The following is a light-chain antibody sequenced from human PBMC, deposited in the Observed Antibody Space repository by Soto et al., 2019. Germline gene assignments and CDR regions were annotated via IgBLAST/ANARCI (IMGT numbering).Light chain of an antibody. CDR1: SSDVGGYNY. CDR3: SSYAGSSNV. CDR2: EVN. J-gene: IGLJ1*01. Sequence: QSVLIQPPSASGSPGQSVAISCTGTSSDVGGYNYVSWYQQHPGKAPKLMIYEVNKRPSGVPDRFSGSKSGNTDSLTVSGLQAEDEADYYCSSYAGSSNVFGTGTKVTV. V-gene: IGLV2-8*01.